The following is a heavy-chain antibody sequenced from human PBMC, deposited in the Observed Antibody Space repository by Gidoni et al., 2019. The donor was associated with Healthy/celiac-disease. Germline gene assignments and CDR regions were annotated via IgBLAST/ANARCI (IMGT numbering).Heavy chain of an antibody. Sequence: EVLLVESGGGLVQPGGSLRLSCAASGFTFGNFWMHWVRQSPGKGLLWLARMSPDGRATSYGDSVRGRFTISRDNARDTLFLHMDSLSVEDTAIYHCARSFGGTSLLGLAYWGRGTLVTVSS. V-gene: IGHV3-74*01. D-gene: IGHD3-10*01. CDR1: GFTFGNFW. J-gene: IGHJ4*02. CDR2: MSPDGRAT. CDR3: ARSFGGTSLLGLAY.